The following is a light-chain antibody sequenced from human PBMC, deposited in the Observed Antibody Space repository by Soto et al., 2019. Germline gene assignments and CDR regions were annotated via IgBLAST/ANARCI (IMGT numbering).Light chain of an antibody. V-gene: IGKV1-5*01. Sequence: VKNSAAALSASIRDRVTITCRASQSINNWLAWYQQKPGKAPKFLIYDASTLESGVPSRFSGSGSGTEFTLTITCLQPEDFTTYYSQQYALYLLTF. CDR2: DAS. CDR3: QQYALYLLT. J-gene: IGKJ4*01. CDR1: QSINNW.